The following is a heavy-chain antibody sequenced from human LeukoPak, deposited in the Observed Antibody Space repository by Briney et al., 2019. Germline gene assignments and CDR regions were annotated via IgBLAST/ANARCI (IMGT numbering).Heavy chain of an antibody. CDR1: GFTFSSYE. V-gene: IGHV3-48*03. D-gene: IGHD1-1*01. J-gene: IGHJ3*02. Sequence: QAGGSLRLSCAASGFTFSSYEMNWVRQAPGKGLEWVSYISSRGSAIYYADSVKGRFTISRDNAKNSLYLQMNSLGADDTAVYYCARGGHDPGIPFDIWGQGTMVTVSS. CDR2: ISSRGSAI. CDR3: ARGGHDPGIPFDI.